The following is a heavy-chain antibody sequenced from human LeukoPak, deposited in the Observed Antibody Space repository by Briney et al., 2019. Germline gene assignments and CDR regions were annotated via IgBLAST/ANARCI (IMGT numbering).Heavy chain of an antibody. CDR2: IKQDGSEK. D-gene: IGHD4-23*01. J-gene: IGHJ6*02. Sequence: GGSLRLSCAASGFTFSSYWMSWVRQAPGKRLEWVANIKQDGSEKYYVDSVKGRFTISRDNAKNSLYLQMNSLRAEDTAVYYCARDRVGGPYYYYGMDVWGQGTTVTVSS. CDR3: ARDRVGGPYYYYGMDV. CDR1: GFTFSSYW. V-gene: IGHV3-7*03.